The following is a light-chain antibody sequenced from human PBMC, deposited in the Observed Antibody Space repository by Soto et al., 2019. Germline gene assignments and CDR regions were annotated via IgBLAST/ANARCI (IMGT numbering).Light chain of an antibody. V-gene: IGKV1-5*01. CDR3: QQYNSYLYT. CDR2: DAS. Sequence: DIQMTQSPSTLSASVGDRVTITCWASQSISSWLAWYQQKPGKAPKLLIYDASSLESGVPSRFSGSGSGTEFTLTISSLQPDEFATYYCQQYNSYLYTFGQGNKLEIK. CDR1: QSISSW. J-gene: IGKJ2*01.